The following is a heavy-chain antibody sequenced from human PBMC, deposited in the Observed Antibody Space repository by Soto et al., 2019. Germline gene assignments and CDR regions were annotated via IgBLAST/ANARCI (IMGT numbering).Heavy chain of an antibody. V-gene: IGHV1-8*01. D-gene: IGHD3-3*01. CDR1: GYTFTSYD. CDR3: ARGSRGRFLELLPTNYYYYYYMDV. CDR2: MNPNSGNT. J-gene: IGHJ6*03. Sequence: ASVKVSCKASGYTFTSYDINWVRQATGQGLEWMGWMNPNSGNTGYAQKFQGRVTMTRNTSISTAYMELSSPRSEDTAVYYCARGSRGRFLELLPTNYYYYYYMDVWGKGTTVTVSS.